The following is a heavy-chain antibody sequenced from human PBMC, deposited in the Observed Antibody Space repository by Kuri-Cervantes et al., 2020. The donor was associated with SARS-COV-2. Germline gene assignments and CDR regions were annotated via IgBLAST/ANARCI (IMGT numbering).Heavy chain of an antibody. J-gene: IGHJ6*03. D-gene: IGHD6-13*01. Sequence: GGSLRLSCAASGFTFSSYSMNWVRQAPGEGLEWVSSISSSSSYIYYADSVKGRFTISRDNAKNSLYLQMNSLRAEDTAVYYCARDVAAGRAYYYYMDVWGKGTTVTVSS. V-gene: IGHV3-21*01. CDR1: GFTFSSYS. CDR2: ISSSSSYI. CDR3: ARDVAAGRAYYYYMDV.